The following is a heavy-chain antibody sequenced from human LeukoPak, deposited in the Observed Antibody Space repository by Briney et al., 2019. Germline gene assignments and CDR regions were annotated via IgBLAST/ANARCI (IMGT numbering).Heavy chain of an antibody. CDR2: INPYSGAI. CDR3: ARDPKSQLLLDY. V-gene: IGHV1-2*02. CDR1: RFTFTDEY. Sequence: ASVKVSCKSSRFTFTDEYIHWVRQAPGQGLEWMGWINPYSGAINYAQKFQGRVALARDTSISTAYMELSRLTSGDKAVYYCARDPKSQLLLDYWGQGTLVTVSS. J-gene: IGHJ4*02. D-gene: IGHD2-2*01.